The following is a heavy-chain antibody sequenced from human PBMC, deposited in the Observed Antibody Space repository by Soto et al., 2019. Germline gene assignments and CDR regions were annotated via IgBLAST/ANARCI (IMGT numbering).Heavy chain of an antibody. CDR1: GGSISSYY. Sequence: PSETLSLTCTVSGGSISSYYWSWIRQPPGKGLVCIGYIYYSGSTNYNPSLKSRVTISVDTSKNQFSLKLSSVTAADTAVYYCARHQDCSGGSCYSRWWFDPWGQGTLVTVSS. J-gene: IGHJ5*02. V-gene: IGHV4-59*08. CDR2: IYYSGST. D-gene: IGHD2-15*01. CDR3: ARHQDCSGGSCYSRWWFDP.